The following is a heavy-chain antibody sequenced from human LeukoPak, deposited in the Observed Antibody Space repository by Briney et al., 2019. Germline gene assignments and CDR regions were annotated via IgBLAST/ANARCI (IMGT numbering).Heavy chain of an antibody. V-gene: IGHV1-8*01. CDR3: ARAPRLYSSSTHNWFDP. D-gene: IGHD6-13*01. CDR2: MNPNNGNT. CDR1: GYTFTTYN. J-gene: IGHJ5*02. Sequence: ASVKVSCKASGYTFTTYNINWVRQAPGQGLEWMAWMNPNNGNTGYAQKFQGRVTMTRDTSLSTAYMELSSLRSEDTAVYYCARAPRLYSSSTHNWFDPWGQGTLVTVSS.